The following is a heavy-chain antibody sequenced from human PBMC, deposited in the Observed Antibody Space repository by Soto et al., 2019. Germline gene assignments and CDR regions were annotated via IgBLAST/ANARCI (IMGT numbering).Heavy chain of an antibody. CDR2: ISGSGGST. D-gene: IGHD3-22*01. CDR1: GFTFSSYA. V-gene: IGHV3-23*01. CDR3: AATMIVVDKIDY. Sequence: PGGSLRLSCAASGFTFSSYAMSWVRQAPGKGLEWVSAISGSGGSTYYADSVKGRFTISRDNSKNTLYLQMNSLRAEDTAVYYCAATMIVVDKIDYWGQGTLVTVSS. J-gene: IGHJ4*02.